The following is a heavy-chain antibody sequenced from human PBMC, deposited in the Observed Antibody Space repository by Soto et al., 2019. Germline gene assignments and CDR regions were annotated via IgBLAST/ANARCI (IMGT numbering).Heavy chain of an antibody. D-gene: IGHD2-2*01. CDR3: AREVPAAMGGVPYYYMDV. Sequence: QVQLQESGPGLVRPSQTLSLTCAVPGGSLSSGNFYWNWIRQHPGKGLEWIGYIYYSGSTYYNPSLNSRVTISVDTSNNQFSLKLGSVTAADTAVYYCAREVPAAMGGVPYYYMDVWGKGTTVTVSS. CDR1: GGSLSSGNFY. J-gene: IGHJ6*03. CDR2: IYYSGST. V-gene: IGHV4-31*11.